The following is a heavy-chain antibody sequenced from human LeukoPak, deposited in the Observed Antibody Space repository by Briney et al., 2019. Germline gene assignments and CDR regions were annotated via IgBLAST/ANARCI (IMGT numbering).Heavy chain of an antibody. CDR2: IQYDGSRR. V-gene: IGHV3-30*02. Sequence: GGSLRLSCAASGFTFSTYGIHWVRQAPDKGLEWAAFIQYDGSRRDYVDSVKGRFTISRDNSKNTLYLQMNSLRPEDAAVYYCVTGYNYGYLYWGQGTLVTVSS. D-gene: IGHD5-18*01. CDR1: GFTFSTYG. CDR3: VTGYNYGYLY. J-gene: IGHJ4*02.